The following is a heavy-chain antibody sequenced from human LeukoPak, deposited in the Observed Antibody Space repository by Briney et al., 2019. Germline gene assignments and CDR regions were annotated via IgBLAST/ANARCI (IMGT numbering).Heavy chain of an antibody. D-gene: IGHD4-17*01. CDR2: ISAYNGNT. J-gene: IGHJ5*02. Sequence: GASVKVSCKASGYTFTSYGISWVRQAPGQGLEWMGWISAYNGNTNYAQKLQGRVTMTTDTSTSTAYMELRSLRSDDTAVYYCARDGGDYPPANWFDPWGQGTLVTVSS. V-gene: IGHV1-18*01. CDR1: GYTFTSYG. CDR3: ARDGGDYPPANWFDP.